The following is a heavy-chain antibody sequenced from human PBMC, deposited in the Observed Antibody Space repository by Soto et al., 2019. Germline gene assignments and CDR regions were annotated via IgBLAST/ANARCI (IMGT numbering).Heavy chain of an antibody. V-gene: IGHV1-69*06. D-gene: IGHD3-3*01. CDR1: GGTFSSYA. Sequence: SVTVSCKASGGTFSSYAISWVRQAPGQGLEWMGGIIPIFGTANYAQKFQGRVTITADKSTSTAYMELSSLRSEDTAVYYCARISTIFGVVTSYYYYGMDVWGQGTTVTVSS. CDR3: ARISTIFGVVTSYYYYGMDV. J-gene: IGHJ6*02. CDR2: IIPIFGTA.